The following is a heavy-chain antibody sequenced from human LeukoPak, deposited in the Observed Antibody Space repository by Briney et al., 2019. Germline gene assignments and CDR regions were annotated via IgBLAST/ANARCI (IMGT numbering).Heavy chain of an antibody. CDR1: GYTFTGYY. J-gene: IGHJ4*02. Sequence: ASVKVSCKASGYTFTGYYMHWVRQAPGQGLEWMGWINPNSGGTNYAQKFQGRVTMTRDTSISTAYMELSRLRSDDTAVYYCARGLRVVIGGSPPWYYFDYWGQGSLVTVSS. CDR3: ARGLRVVIGGSPPWYYFDY. V-gene: IGHV1-2*02. D-gene: IGHD2-15*01. CDR2: INPNSGGT.